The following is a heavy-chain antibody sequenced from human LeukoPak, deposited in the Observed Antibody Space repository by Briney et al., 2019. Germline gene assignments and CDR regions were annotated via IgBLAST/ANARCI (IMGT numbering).Heavy chain of an antibody. CDR1: GFTFSSYG. D-gene: IGHD4-17*01. CDR3: AKLPATVTDWFDP. V-gene: IGHV3-30*02. Sequence: GGSLRLSCAASGFTFSSYGMHWVRQAPGKGLEWVAFIRYDGSNKYYADSVKGRLTISRDNSKNTLYLQMNSLRAEDTAVYYCAKLPATVTDWFDPWGQGTLVTVSS. CDR2: IRYDGSNK. J-gene: IGHJ5*02.